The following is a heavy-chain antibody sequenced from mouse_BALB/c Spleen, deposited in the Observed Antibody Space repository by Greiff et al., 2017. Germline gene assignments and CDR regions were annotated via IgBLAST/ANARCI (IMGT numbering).Heavy chain of an antibody. CDR2: ISSGGSYT. Sequence: EVQGVESGGGLVKPGGSLKLSCAASGFTFSSYAMSWVRQTPEKRLEWVATISSGGSYTYYPDSVKGRFTISRDNAKNTLYLQMSSLRSEDTAMYYCARHYYYGSSHWYFDVWGAGTTVTVSS. CDR1: GFTFSSYA. CDR3: ARHYYYGSSHWYFDV. D-gene: IGHD1-1*01. V-gene: IGHV5-9-3*01. J-gene: IGHJ1*01.